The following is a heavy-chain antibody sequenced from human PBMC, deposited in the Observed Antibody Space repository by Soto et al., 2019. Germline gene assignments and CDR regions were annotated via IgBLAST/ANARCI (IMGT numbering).Heavy chain of an antibody. CDR3: ARRSYIITMVRGLINPIDY. CDR2: IYHSGST. CDR1: GGSISSSNW. Sequence: PSETLSLTCAVSGGSISSSNWWSWVRQPPGKGLEWIGEIYHSGSTNYNPSLKSRVTISVDKSKNQFSLKLSSVTAADTAVYYCARRSYIITMVRGLINPIDYWGQGTLVTVSS. J-gene: IGHJ4*02. V-gene: IGHV4-4*02. D-gene: IGHD3-10*01.